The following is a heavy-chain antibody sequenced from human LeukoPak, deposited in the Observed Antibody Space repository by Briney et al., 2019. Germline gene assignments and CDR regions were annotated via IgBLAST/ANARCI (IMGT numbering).Heavy chain of an antibody. Sequence: GGSLRLSCAASRFTFKSYPMHWIRQTPGKGPEWVAAISFDGSNKYYADSVQGRFTLSRDNSNNILYLQMNSLRAEDMAVYYCARDPGNKQLGPFDYWGQGALVTVSS. J-gene: IGHJ4*02. CDR1: RFTFKSYP. D-gene: IGHD3-10*01. V-gene: IGHV3-30*01. CDR3: ARDPGNKQLGPFDY. CDR2: ISFDGSNK.